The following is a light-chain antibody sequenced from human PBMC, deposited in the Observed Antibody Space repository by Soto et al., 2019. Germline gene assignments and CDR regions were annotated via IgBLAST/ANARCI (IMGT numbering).Light chain of an antibody. CDR3: QLYSGSPWT. V-gene: IGKV3-20*01. CDR1: QSISHKY. Sequence: EIVLTQSPGTLSLSPGERATLSCRASQSISHKYLAWYQQGPGQAPRLLIHGVSIRATGIPDRFSGSGSGTDFTLTICRLEPEDFAVYYCQLYSGSPWTFGQGTKV. CDR2: GVS. J-gene: IGKJ1*01.